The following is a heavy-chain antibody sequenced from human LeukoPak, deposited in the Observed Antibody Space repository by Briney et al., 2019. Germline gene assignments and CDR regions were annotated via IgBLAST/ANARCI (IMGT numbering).Heavy chain of an antibody. J-gene: IGHJ6*02. CDR3: ESTYYDFWSPKRGPYGMDV. CDR2: IYYSGST. D-gene: IGHD3-3*01. Sequence: PSETLSLTCTVSGGSISSGGYYWSWIRQPPGKGLEWIGYIYYSGSTNYNPSLKSRVTISVDTSRNQFSLKLSSVTAADTAVYYCESTYYDFWSPKRGPYGMDVWGQGTTVTVSS. CDR1: GGSISSGGYY. V-gene: IGHV4-61*08.